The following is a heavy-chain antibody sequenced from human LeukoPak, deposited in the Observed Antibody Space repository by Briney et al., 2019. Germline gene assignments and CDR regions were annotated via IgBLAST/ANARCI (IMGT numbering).Heavy chain of an antibody. Sequence: SETLSLTCAVYGGSFSGYYWSWIRQPPGKGLEWIGEINHSGSTNYNPSLKSRVTISVDTSKNQFSLKLSSVTAADTAVYYCARASEYCSGGSCYSNPMAIWGQGTMVTVSS. V-gene: IGHV4-34*01. D-gene: IGHD2-15*01. CDR2: INHSGST. CDR3: ARASEYCSGGSCYSNPMAI. CDR1: GGSFSGYY. J-gene: IGHJ3*02.